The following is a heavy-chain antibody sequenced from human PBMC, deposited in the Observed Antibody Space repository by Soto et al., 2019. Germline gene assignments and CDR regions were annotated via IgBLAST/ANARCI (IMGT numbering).Heavy chain of an antibody. D-gene: IGHD2-8*02. CDR1: GYTFTRYY. CDR2: INPSDQNT. Sequence: QVQLVQSGAEVKKPGALMRVSCKASGYTFTRYYMHWVRQAPGQGLEWMGKINPSDQNTSYAQKFQGRLTMTSDTSTSTRYMEMSSLRSEDTAMYYCARGGDAQPGTESTLFDQWGQGTLVTVSS. V-gene: IGHV1-46*01. CDR3: ARGGDAQPGTESTLFDQ. J-gene: IGHJ4*02.